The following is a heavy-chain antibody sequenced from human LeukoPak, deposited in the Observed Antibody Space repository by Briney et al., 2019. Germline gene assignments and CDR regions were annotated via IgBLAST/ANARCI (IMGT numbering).Heavy chain of an antibody. Sequence: SETLSLTCTVSGDSISGYYWSWIRPPPGKGLEWIGYIYYSGRTNYNPSLKSRVTISEDTSKNHFSLRLRSVTAADTAVYYCARALQDYYYGMDVRGQGTTVTVSS. V-gene: IGHV4-59*08. J-gene: IGHJ6*02. CDR3: ARALQDYYYGMDV. D-gene: IGHD5-24*01. CDR1: GDSISGYY. CDR2: IYYSGRT.